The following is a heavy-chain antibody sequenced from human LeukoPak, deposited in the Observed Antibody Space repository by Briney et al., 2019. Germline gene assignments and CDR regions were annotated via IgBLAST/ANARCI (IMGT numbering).Heavy chain of an antibody. CDR3: AKSARVIAVEIDY. J-gene: IGHJ4*02. CDR2: ISVSGVST. Sequence: PGGSLRLSCAASGFTVSSNYMSWVRQAPGKGLEWASGISVSGVSTNYADSVKGRFTISRDNSKNTLYLQMNSLRAEDTAVYYCAKSARVIAVEIDYWGQGTLVTVSS. D-gene: IGHD6-19*01. CDR1: GFTVSSNY. V-gene: IGHV3-23*01.